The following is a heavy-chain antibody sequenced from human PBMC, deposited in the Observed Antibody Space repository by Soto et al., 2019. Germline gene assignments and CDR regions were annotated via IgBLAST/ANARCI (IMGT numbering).Heavy chain of an antibody. Sequence: QVQLVKSGGGVVQPGRSLRLSCAASGFTFSSYGMHWVRQAPGKGLEWVAVILSDGSQTRHADSVKGRFTISRDNSRNTMYLQMDSLRAEDTAVYYCVRDDIGDPNGFDIWGQGTMVTVSS. CDR3: VRDDIGDPNGFDI. J-gene: IGHJ3*02. CDR2: ILSDGSQT. CDR1: GFTFSSYG. V-gene: IGHV3-33*01. D-gene: IGHD2-15*01.